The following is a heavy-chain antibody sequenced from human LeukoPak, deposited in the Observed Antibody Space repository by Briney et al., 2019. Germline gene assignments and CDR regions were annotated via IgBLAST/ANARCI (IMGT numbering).Heavy chain of an antibody. J-gene: IGHJ4*02. CDR3: AGGVSGSRNFDY. CDR1: GGSGYY. V-gene: IGHV4-34*01. Sequence: SETLSLTCAVYGGSGYYWSWIRQPPGKGLEWIGEINHSGSTNYNPSLKSRVTISVDTSKNQFSLKLSSVTAADTAVYYCAGGVSGSRNFDYWGQGTLVTVSS. CDR2: INHSGST. D-gene: IGHD1-26*01.